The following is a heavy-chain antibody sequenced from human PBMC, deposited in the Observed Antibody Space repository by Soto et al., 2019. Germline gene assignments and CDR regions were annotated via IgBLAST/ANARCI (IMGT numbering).Heavy chain of an antibody. Sequence: SETLSLTCTVSGCSISNYYWSWIRQPPGKELEWIAYIYYSGSTNYNPSLKSRVTISVDTSKNQFSLKLSSVTAADTAVYYCVRGLSTETNYVMDVWGQGTTDIVSS. CDR3: VRGLSTETNYVMDV. CDR1: GCSISNYY. CDR2: IYYSGST. V-gene: IGHV4-59*01. J-gene: IGHJ6*02. D-gene: IGHD4-17*01.